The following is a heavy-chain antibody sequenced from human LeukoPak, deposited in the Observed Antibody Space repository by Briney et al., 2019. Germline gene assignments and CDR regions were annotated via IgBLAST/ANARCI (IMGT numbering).Heavy chain of an antibody. J-gene: IGHJ4*02. CDR2: IYYSGST. CDR1: GGSISSYY. Sequence: SETLSLTCTVSGGSISSYYWSWIRQPPGKGLEWIGYIYYSGSTNYNPPLKSRVTISVDTSKNQFSLKLSSVTAADTAVYYCAASGYSGYDIDYWGQGTLVTVSS. D-gene: IGHD5-12*01. V-gene: IGHV4-59*01. CDR3: AASGYSGYDIDY.